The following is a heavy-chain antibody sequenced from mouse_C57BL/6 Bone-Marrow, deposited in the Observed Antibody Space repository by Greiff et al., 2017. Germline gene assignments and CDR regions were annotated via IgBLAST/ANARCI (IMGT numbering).Heavy chain of an antibody. Sequence: EVKLMESGGGLVKPGGSLKLSCAASGFTFSSYTMSWVRQTPEKRLEWVATISGGGGNTYYPDSVKGRFTISRDNAKNTLYLQMSSLRSEDTVLYYCARSLFYYYGSSPAFAYWGQGTLVTVSA. J-gene: IGHJ3*01. CDR1: GFTFSSYT. V-gene: IGHV5-9*01. CDR2: ISGGGGNT. CDR3: ARSLFYYYGSSPAFAY. D-gene: IGHD1-1*01.